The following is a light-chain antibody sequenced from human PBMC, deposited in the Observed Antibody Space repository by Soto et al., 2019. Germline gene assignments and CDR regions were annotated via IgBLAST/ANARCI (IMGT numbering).Light chain of an antibody. CDR3: QQSYSTPIT. CDR2: AAS. Sequence: DIQMTQSPCSLSASVGDRVTITCRASQSISSYLNWYQQKPGKAPKLLIYAASSLHSGVPSTFSGSGSGTDFTLTISSLQPEDFATYYCQQSYSTPITFGQGTRLEIK. V-gene: IGKV1-39*01. J-gene: IGKJ5*01. CDR1: QSISSY.